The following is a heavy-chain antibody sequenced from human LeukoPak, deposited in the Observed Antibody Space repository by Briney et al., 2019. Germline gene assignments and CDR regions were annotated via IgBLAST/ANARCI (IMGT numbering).Heavy chain of an antibody. Sequence: GGSLRLSCAASGFTFSSYSMNWVRQAPGKGLEWVSSISSSSSYIYYADSVKGRFTTSRDNAKNSLYLQMNSLRAEDTALYYWAKDVGSGGGGGWYYFDYWGQGTLVTVSS. V-gene: IGHV3-21*04. CDR3: AKDVGSGGGGGWYYFDY. CDR1: GFTFSSYS. D-gene: IGHD6-19*01. CDR2: ISSSSSYI. J-gene: IGHJ4*02.